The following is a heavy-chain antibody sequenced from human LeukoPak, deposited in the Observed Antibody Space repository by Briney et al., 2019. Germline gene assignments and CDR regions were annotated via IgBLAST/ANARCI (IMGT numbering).Heavy chain of an antibody. CDR2: IKVDGSET. Sequence: GRSLRLSCAASGLTMRNYDIHWVRQAPGKGLEWVANIKVDGSETYYLDPVKGRFTISRDNVKNSLYLQMNSLRAEDTAVYYCVREGTTEALFDYWGQGSLVTVSS. CDR3: VREGTTEALFDY. CDR1: GLTMRNYD. D-gene: IGHD1-1*01. J-gene: IGHJ4*02. V-gene: IGHV3-7*01.